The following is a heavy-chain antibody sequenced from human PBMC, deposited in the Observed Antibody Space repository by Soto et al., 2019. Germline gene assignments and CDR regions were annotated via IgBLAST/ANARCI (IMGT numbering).Heavy chain of an antibody. Sequence: SETLSLTCTVSGGSISSYYWSWIRQPPGKGLEWIGYIYYSGSTNYNPSLKSRVTISVDTSKNQFSLKLSSVTAADTAVYYCARILLGGLRPTVFGLRVFDIWGKGTMVTVSS. V-gene: IGHV4-59*01. J-gene: IGHJ3*02. D-gene: IGHD4-17*01. CDR2: IYYSGST. CDR3: ARILLGGLRPTVFGLRVFDI. CDR1: GGSISSYY.